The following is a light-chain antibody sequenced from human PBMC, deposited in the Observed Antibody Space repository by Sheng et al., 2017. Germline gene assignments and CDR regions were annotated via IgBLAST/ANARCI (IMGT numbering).Light chain of an antibody. CDR1: QGISTY. J-gene: IGKJ1*01. CDR2: AAS. CDR3: LQHNSYPRT. Sequence: DIQMTQSPSSLSASVGDRVTITCRASQGISTYLAWYQQKPGKVPKLLIYAASTLESGVPSRFRGSGSGTDYTLTISSLQPEDFATYYCLQHNSYPRTFGQGTKVEIK. V-gene: IGKV1-NL1*01.